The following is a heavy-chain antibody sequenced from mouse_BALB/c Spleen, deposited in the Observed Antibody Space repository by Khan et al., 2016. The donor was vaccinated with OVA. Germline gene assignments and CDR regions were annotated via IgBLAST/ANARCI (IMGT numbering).Heavy chain of an antibody. D-gene: IGHD1-2*01. V-gene: IGHV1-61*01. CDR2: IHPSDSET. CDR1: GYSFTSYW. Sequence: QVQLQQSGAELVRPGASVKLSCKASGYSFTSYWMNWMKQRPGQGLEWIGIIHPSDSETRLNQKFKDKATLTVVKSSSKAYMQVSSPTSEDSAVYYCARGTTASYWYFDVWGAGTTVTVSS. J-gene: IGHJ1*01. CDR3: ARGTTASYWYFDV.